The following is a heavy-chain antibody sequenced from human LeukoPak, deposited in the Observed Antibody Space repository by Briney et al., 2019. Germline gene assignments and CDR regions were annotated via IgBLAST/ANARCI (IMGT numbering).Heavy chain of an antibody. V-gene: IGHV4-59*01. CDR2: IYYSGST. D-gene: IGHD3-10*01. CDR1: GGPISSYY. Sequence: SETLSLTCTVSGGPISSYYWSWIRQPPGKGLEWIGYIYYSGSTNYNPSLKGRVTISVDTSKNQFSLKLSSVTAADTAVYYCARGPGVFHFDYWGQGTLVTVSS. J-gene: IGHJ4*02. CDR3: ARGPGVFHFDY.